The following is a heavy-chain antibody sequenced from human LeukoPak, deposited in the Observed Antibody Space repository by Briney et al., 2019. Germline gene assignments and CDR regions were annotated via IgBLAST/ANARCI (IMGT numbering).Heavy chain of an antibody. CDR2: IYYSGST. CDR1: GGSISSYY. V-gene: IGHV4-59*01. CDR3: ARVEMATMVVVGAFDI. D-gene: IGHD5-24*01. J-gene: IGHJ3*02. Sequence: SETLSLTCTVSGGSISSYYWSWIRQPPGKGLEWIGYIYYSGSTNYNPSLKSRVTISVDTSKNQFSLKLSSVTAADTAVYYCARVEMATMVVVGAFDIWGQGTMVTVSS.